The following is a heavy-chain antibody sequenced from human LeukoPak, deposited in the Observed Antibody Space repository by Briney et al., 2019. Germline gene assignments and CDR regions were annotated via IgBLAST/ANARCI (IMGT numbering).Heavy chain of an antibody. CDR1: GYTFTSYY. Sequence: GASVKVSCKASGYTFTSYYMHWVRQAPGQGLEWMGIINPSGGSTSYAQKFQGRVTMTRDMSTSTVYMELSSLRSGDTAVYYCARSVDTAMVIDYWGQGTLVTVSS. D-gene: IGHD5-18*01. CDR3: ARSVDTAMVIDY. CDR2: INPSGGST. J-gene: IGHJ4*02. V-gene: IGHV1-46*01.